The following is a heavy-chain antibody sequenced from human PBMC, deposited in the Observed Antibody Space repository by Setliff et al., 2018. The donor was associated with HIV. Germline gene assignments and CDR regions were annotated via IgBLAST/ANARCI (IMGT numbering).Heavy chain of an antibody. V-gene: IGHV3-53*01. CDR2: IYKAGKT. Sequence: QPGGSLRLSCEASGFRVTDTYMAWVRQAPGKGLEWVTLIYKAGKTYYADFVKGRFTIARDDTKNTVSLQMTNLEPGDTAMYYCAKGGYGGAYYFDYWGQGTLVTVSS. J-gene: IGHJ4*02. CDR3: AKGGYGGAYYFDY. CDR1: GFRVTDTY. D-gene: IGHD5-18*01.